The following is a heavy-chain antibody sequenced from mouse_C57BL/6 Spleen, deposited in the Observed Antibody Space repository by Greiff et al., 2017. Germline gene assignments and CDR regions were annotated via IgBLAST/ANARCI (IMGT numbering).Heavy chain of an antibody. CDR1: GYTFTDYA. CDR2: IDPETGGT. Sequence: QVQLQQSGAELVRPGASVTLSCKASGYTFTDYALHWVKQTPVHGLEWIGAIDPETGGTAYNQKFKGKAILTADKSSSTAYMELRSLTSENSAVYYCKRSYYGKPFAYWGQGTLVTGAA. J-gene: IGHJ3*01. D-gene: IGHD2-1*01. V-gene: IGHV1-15*01. CDR3: KRSYYGKPFAY.